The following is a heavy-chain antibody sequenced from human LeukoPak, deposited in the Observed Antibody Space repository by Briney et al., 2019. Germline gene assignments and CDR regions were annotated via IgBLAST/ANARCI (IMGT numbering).Heavy chain of an antibody. D-gene: IGHD2-2*01. V-gene: IGHV4-34*01. Sequence: PSETLSLTCAVYGGSFSGYYWSWIRQPPGKGLEWIGEINHSGSTNYNPSLKSRVTISVDPSKNQFSLKLSSVTAADTAVYYCASLVVPAAIGGYYYGMDVWGQGTTVTVSS. CDR3: ASLVVPAAIGGYYYGMDV. CDR2: INHSGST. J-gene: IGHJ6*02. CDR1: GGSFSGYY.